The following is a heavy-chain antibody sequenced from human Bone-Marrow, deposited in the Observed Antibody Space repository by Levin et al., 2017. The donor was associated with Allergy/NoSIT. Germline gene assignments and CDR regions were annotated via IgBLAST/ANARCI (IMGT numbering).Heavy chain of an antibody. V-gene: IGHV1-69-2*01. CDR3: ATGMTYDKGDY. J-gene: IGHJ4*02. CDR1: GYTFTDYY. CDR2: VDPEDDET. Sequence: GASVKVSCKVSGYTFTDYYIHWVQQAPGKGLEWVGLVDPEDDETIYAENFQGRVTIIADTSTDTAHMELSSLRSEDTAVYYCATGMTYDKGDYWGQGTLVTVSS. D-gene: IGHD3-22*01.